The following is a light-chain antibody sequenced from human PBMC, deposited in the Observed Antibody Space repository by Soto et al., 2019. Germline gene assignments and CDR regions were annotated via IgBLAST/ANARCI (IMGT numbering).Light chain of an antibody. CDR3: QQYNSYST. CDR2: GAS. J-gene: IGKJ1*01. V-gene: IGKV3-15*01. CDR1: QSVNSN. Sequence: EIVMTQSPATLSVSPGERATLSCRASQSVNSNLAWYQQKPGQAPRLLIYGASTRATDIPARFSGSGSGTEFTLAISSLQSEDFASYYCQQYNSYSTFGQGTKVDIK.